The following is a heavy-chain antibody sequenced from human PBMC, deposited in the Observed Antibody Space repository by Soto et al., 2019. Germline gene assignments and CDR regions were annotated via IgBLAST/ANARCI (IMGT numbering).Heavy chain of an antibody. CDR2: ISYDGSNK. J-gene: IGHJ4*02. V-gene: IGHV3-30*18. D-gene: IGHD3-10*01. CDR1: GFTFSSYG. CDR3: AKEHRGWRRDPRTSHFDY. Sequence: GGSLRLSCAASGFTFSSYGMHWVRQAPGKGLEWVAVISYDGSNKYYADSVKGRFTISRDNSKNTLYLQMNSLRAEDTAVYYCAKEHRGWRRDPRTSHFDYWGQGTLLTVSS.